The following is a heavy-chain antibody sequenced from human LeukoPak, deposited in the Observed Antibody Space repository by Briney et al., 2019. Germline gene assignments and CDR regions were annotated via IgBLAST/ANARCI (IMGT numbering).Heavy chain of an antibody. CDR2: ISDSGGST. D-gene: IGHD5-24*01. Sequence: PGGSLRLSCAASGFTFSSYAMSRVRQAPGEGLEWVSAISDSGGSTYYVESVKGRFTISRDGSKNTLYLQMNSLRAEDTAIYYCAKDVYNKAFDYWGQGTLVTVSS. CDR1: GFTFSSYA. V-gene: IGHV3-23*01. J-gene: IGHJ4*02. CDR3: AKDVYNKAFDY.